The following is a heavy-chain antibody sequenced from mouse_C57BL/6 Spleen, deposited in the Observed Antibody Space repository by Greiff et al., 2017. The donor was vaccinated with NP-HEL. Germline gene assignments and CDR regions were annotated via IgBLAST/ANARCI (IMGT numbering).Heavy chain of an antibody. J-gene: IGHJ2*01. V-gene: IGHV1-82*01. CDR3: ARENCNYYFDY. D-gene: IGHD4-1*01. Sequence: QVQLKESGPELVKPGASVKISCKASGYAFSSSWMNWVKQRPGRGLEWIGRIYPGDGDTNYNGKFRGKATLTADKSSNTAYMQLSSLTSEDSAVYLCARENCNYYFDYWGQGTTLTVSS. CDR2: IYPGDGDT. CDR1: GYAFSSSW.